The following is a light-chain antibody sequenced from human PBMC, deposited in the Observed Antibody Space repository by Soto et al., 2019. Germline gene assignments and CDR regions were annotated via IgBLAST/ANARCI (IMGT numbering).Light chain of an antibody. CDR2: SND. CDR1: SSNIGSNT. Sequence: QSALTQPPSASGTPGQRVTMSCSGSSSNIGSNTVNWYQQLPGTAPKRLIYSNDQRPSGVPDRFSGSKSGTSASLAISGLQSEDEADYYCAAWDDSLNGWVFGGGTKLTVL. V-gene: IGLV1-44*01. J-gene: IGLJ3*02. CDR3: AAWDDSLNGWV.